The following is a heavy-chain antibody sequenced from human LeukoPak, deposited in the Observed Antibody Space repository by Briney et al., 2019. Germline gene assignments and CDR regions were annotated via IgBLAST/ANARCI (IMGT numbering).Heavy chain of an antibody. CDR2: IYPRDGST. J-gene: IGHJ4*02. V-gene: IGHV1-46*01. CDR1: GYTFTSNY. Sequence: ASVKVSSKASGYTFTSNYIHWVRQAPGQGLEWMGMIYPRDGSTSYAQKFQGRVTMTRDTSTSTVYMELSSLRSEDTAVYYCARDPADPRYSSGWYYFDYWGQGTLVTVSS. CDR3: ARDPADPRYSSGWYYFDY. D-gene: IGHD6-19*01.